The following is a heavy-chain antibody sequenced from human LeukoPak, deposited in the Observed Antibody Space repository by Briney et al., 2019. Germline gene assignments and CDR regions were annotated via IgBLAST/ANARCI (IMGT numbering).Heavy chain of an antibody. J-gene: IGHJ4*02. CDR2: IIPIFGTA. CDR3: ARDSCSGGSCYRGFDY. CDR1: GGTFSSYA. Sequence: VASVKVSCKASGGTFSSYAISWVRQAPGQGLEWMGRIIPIFGTANYAQKFQGRVTITTDESTSTAYMELSSLRSEDTAVYYCARDSCSGGSCYRGFDYWGQGTLVTVSS. D-gene: IGHD2-15*01. V-gene: IGHV1-69*05.